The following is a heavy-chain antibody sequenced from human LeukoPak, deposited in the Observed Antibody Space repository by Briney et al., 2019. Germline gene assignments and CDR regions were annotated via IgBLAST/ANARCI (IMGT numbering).Heavy chain of an antibody. CDR2: ISSSGSTI. Sequence: GGSLRLSCAASGFTFSDYYMSWIRQAPGEGLEWVSYISSSGSTIYYADSWKGRFTISRDNAKNSLYLQMNSLRAEDTAVYYCARVPYGDYVSGVFDIWGQGTMVTVSS. D-gene: IGHD4-17*01. J-gene: IGHJ3*02. V-gene: IGHV3-11*01. CDR3: ARVPYGDYVSGVFDI. CDR1: GFTFSDYY.